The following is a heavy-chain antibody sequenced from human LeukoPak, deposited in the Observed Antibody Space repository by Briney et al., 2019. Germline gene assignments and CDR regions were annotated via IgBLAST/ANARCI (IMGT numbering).Heavy chain of an antibody. CDR1: GGSIDSTNY. Sequence: SETLSLTCGVSGGSIDSTNYWSWRRQAPGKGLEWIGEIAHDGTRNYNPSLRSRVAMSFDRANNYFSLSLTAVTAADTAVYYCTRENRPFCPFAFWGQGVMVTVSS. CDR3: TRENRPFCPFAF. CDR2: IAHDGTR. V-gene: IGHV4-4*02. D-gene: IGHD2/OR15-2a*01. J-gene: IGHJ4*02.